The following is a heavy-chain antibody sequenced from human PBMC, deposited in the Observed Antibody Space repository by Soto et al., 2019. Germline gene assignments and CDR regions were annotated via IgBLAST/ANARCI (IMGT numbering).Heavy chain of an antibody. CDR1: GFTISSNY. Sequence: GGSLRLSCAASGFTISSNYMSWVRQAPGKGLEWVSVIYSGGSTYYADSVKGRFTIFRHNSKNTLYLQMNSLRAEDTAVYYCARGYSGGYYYYMDVWGKGTTVTSP. CDR2: IYSGGST. D-gene: IGHD1-26*01. J-gene: IGHJ6*03. V-gene: IGHV3-53*04. CDR3: ARGYSGGYYYYMDV.